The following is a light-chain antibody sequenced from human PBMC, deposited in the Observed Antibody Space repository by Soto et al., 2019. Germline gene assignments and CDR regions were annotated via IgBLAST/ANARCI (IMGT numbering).Light chain of an antibody. CDR1: SSDVGSYNL. CDR2: EGS. CDR3: CSYAGSSTFV. V-gene: IGLV2-23*01. Sequence: QSVLTQPASVSGSPGQSSTISCTGTSSDVGSYNLVSWYQQHPGKAPKLMIYEGSKRPSGVSNRFSGSKSGNTASLTISGLQAGDEADYYCCSYAGSSTFVFGTGTKLTVL. J-gene: IGLJ1*01.